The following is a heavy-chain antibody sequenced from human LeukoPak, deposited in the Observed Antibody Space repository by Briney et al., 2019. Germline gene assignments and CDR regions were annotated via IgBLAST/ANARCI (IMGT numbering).Heavy chain of an antibody. V-gene: IGHV3-7*01. CDR2: IKQDGSVK. CDR1: GFTFTDYW. CDR3: ARDEPDD. Sequence: GGSLRLSCAASGFTFTDYWMTWVRQAPGKGLEWVANIKQDGSVKYYVDSVKGRFTISRDNAQNSLYLQMNSLRAEGAAVYYCARDEPDDWGQGTLVTVSS. D-gene: IGHD3-3*01. J-gene: IGHJ4*02.